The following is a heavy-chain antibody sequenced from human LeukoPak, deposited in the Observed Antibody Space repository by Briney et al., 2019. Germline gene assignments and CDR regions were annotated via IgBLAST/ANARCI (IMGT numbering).Heavy chain of an antibody. J-gene: IGHJ6*02. D-gene: IGHD3-3*01. CDR1: GFTFSSYA. CDR3: AKGNYDFWSGSDV. CDR2: ISGSGGST. Sequence: PGGSLRLSCAASGFTFSSYAMSWVRQAPGKGLEWVSGISGSGGSTYYADSVKGRFTISRDNSKNRLYLQMNSLRAEDTAVYYCAKGNYDFWSGSDVWGQGTTVTVSS. V-gene: IGHV3-23*01.